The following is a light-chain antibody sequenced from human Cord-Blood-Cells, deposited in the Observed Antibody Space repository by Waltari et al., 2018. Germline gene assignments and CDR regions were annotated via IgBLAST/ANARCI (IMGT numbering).Light chain of an antibody. V-gene: IGKV1-33*01. CDR2: DAS. Sequence: DIQMTQSPSPLSASLGDRVTITCQASQDISNYLNWYQQKPGKAPKLLIYDASNLETGVPSRFSGSGSGTDFTFTISSLQPEDIATYYCQQYDNPALTFGGGTKVEIK. CDR1: QDISNY. J-gene: IGKJ4*01. CDR3: QQYDNPALT.